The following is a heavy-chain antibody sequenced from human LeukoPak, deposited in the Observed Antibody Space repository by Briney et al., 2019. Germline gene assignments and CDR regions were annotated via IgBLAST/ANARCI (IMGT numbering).Heavy chain of an antibody. Sequence: GGSLRLSCAASGFTFSSYEMNWVRQAPGKGLEWVSYISSSGSTIYYADSVKGRFTTSRDNAKNSLYLQMNSLRAEDTAVYYCARDPLYCSSTSCYHDYWGQGTLVTVSS. CDR2: ISSSGSTI. CDR1: GFTFSSYE. D-gene: IGHD2-2*01. V-gene: IGHV3-48*03. CDR3: ARDPLYCSSTSCYHDY. J-gene: IGHJ4*02.